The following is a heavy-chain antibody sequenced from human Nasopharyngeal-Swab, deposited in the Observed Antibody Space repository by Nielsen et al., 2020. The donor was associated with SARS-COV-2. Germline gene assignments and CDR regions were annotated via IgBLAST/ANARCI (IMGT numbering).Heavy chain of an antibody. CDR1: GFTFSLYP. Sequence: GESLKISCVASGFTFSLYPMTWVRQAPGKGLEWVSTLEHGDTHYADSVKGRFTVSRDNAKNTLYLQMNSLRDADAALYYCAKRRISVGYGHDFDAWGRGTLVTVSS. CDR2: LEHGDT. D-gene: IGHD5/OR15-5a*01. V-gene: IGHV3-23*01. J-gene: IGHJ4*02. CDR3: AKRRISVGYGHDFDA.